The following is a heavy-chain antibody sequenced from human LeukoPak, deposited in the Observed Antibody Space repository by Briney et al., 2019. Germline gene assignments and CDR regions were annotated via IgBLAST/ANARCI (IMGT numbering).Heavy chain of an antibody. CDR2: ISYDGSNK. Sequence: PGRSLRLSCAASGFTFDDYAMRWVRQAPGKGLEWVAVISYDGSNKYYADSVKGRFTISRDNSKNTLYLQMNSLRAEDTAVYYCARGPLTGRWPDMGFDYWGQGTLVTVSS. J-gene: IGHJ4*02. D-gene: IGHD5-24*01. CDR1: GFTFDDYA. CDR3: ARGPLTGRWPDMGFDY. V-gene: IGHV3-30-3*01.